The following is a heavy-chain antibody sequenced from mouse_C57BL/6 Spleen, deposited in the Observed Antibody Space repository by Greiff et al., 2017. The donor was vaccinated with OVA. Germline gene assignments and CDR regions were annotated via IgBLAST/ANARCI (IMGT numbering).Heavy chain of an antibody. Sequence: VKLMESGAELVRPGASVTLSCKASGYTFTDYEMHWVKQTPVHGLEWIGAIDPETGGTAYNQKFKGKAILTADKSSSTAYMELRSLTSEDSAVYYCTRLKSYDFDYWGQGTTLTVSS. CDR2: IDPETGGT. V-gene: IGHV1-15*01. CDR1: GYTFTDYE. J-gene: IGHJ2*01. D-gene: IGHD2-12*01. CDR3: TRLKSYDFDY.